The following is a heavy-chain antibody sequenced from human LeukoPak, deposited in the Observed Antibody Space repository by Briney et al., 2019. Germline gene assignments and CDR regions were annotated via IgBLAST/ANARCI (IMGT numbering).Heavy chain of an antibody. J-gene: IGHJ4*02. CDR1: VFTFNRYA. D-gene: IGHD2-15*01. CDR3: AKSRDSRYDYFDY. CDR2: LSASGDGT. V-gene: IGHV3-23*01. Sequence: PGVSLRLPCAASVFTFNRYAISCARQARGEALEGVSALSASGDGTYYADCVKGRFTISRDNFENTLYLRMNSLRAEDSAVYCGAKSRDSRYDYFDYWGQGILVTVSS.